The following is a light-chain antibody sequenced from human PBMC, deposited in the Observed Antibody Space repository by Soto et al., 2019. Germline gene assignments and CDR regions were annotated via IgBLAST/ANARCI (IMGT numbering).Light chain of an antibody. Sequence: EIVLTQSPGTLSLSPGERATLSCRASQSITSNFLAWYQQKPGQAPRLLLYGASTRAAGVPDRFSGSGSGTDFTLTITRLEPEDFAVYYCQQYGRSPLMYTFGQGTKLGV. V-gene: IGKV3-20*01. CDR3: QQYGRSPLMYT. J-gene: IGKJ2*01. CDR1: QSITSNF. CDR2: GAS.